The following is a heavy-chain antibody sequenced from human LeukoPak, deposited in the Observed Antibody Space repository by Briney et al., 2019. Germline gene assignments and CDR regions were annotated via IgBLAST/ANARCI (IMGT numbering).Heavy chain of an antibody. D-gene: IGHD6-19*01. Sequence: ASVKVSCKASGYTFTGYYMHWVRQAPGQGVEWMGWINPNSGGTNYAQKFQGRVTMTRDTSISTAYMELSRLRSDDTAVYYCARNAIAVDDPVDWFDLWGQGTLVTVSS. CDR3: ARNAIAVDDPVDWFDL. J-gene: IGHJ5*02. V-gene: IGHV1-2*02. CDR1: GYTFTGYY. CDR2: INPNSGGT.